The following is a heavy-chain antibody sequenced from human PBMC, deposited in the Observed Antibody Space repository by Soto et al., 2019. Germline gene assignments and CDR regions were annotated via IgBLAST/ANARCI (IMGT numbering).Heavy chain of an antibody. CDR2: TYYTGTT. V-gene: IGHV4-31*03. Sequence: QVQLQESGPGLVQPSQTLSLTCTVSGDPISSGGYFWTWIRQHPGKGLEWIGNTYYTGTTYYNPSLKSRVSISVDTSKNQFSLKLTSVTAAYTAIYYCARDRVRRDNKPYGMDVWCQGTTVTVSS. CDR1: GDPISSGGYF. D-gene: IGHD2-21*01. J-gene: IGHJ6*02. CDR3: ARDRVRRDNKPYGMDV.